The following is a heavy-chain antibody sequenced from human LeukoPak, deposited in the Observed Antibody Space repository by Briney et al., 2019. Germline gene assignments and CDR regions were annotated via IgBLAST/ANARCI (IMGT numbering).Heavy chain of an antibody. CDR3: ARGVRGYYYVNY. CDR2: IWYDGSNK. Sequence: GGSLRLSCAASGFTFSSYGMHWVRQAPGKGLEGVAVIWYDGSNKYYADSVKGRFTISRDNSKNTLYLQMNSLRAEDTAVYYCARGVRGYYYVNYWGQGTLVTVSS. J-gene: IGHJ4*02. CDR1: GFTFSSYG. V-gene: IGHV3-33*01. D-gene: IGHD3-22*01.